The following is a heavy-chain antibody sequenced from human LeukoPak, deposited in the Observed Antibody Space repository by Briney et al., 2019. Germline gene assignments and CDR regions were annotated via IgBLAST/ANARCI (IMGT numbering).Heavy chain of an antibody. J-gene: IGHJ5*02. V-gene: IGHV1-69*13. CDR3: ARGLGKDDFWSGPYARFDP. CDR2: IIPIIGTA. Sequence: GASVKVSCKASGGTFSSYAISWVRQAPGQGLEWMGGIIPIIGTANYAQKFQGRVTITADESTSTAYMELSSLRSEDTAVYYCARGLGKDDFWSGPYARFDPWGQGTLVTVSS. D-gene: IGHD3-3*01. CDR1: GGTFSSYA.